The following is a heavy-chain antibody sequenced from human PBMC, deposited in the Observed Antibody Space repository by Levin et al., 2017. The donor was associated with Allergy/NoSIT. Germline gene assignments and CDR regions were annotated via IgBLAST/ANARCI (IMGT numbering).Heavy chain of an antibody. J-gene: IGHJ4*02. CDR3: ASRGDYSGSYLGWELDY. CDR1: GGSISSYY. V-gene: IGHV4-59*01. CDR2: IYYSGST. D-gene: IGHD1-26*01. Sequence: SQTLSLTCTVSGGSISSYYWSWIRQPPGKGLEWIGYIYYSGSTNYNPSLKSRVTISVDTSKNLFSLKLSSVTAADTAVYYCASRGDYSGSYLGWELDYWGQGTLVTVSS.